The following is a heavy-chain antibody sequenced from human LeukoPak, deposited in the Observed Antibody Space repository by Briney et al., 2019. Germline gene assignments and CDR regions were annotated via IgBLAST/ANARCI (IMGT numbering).Heavy chain of an antibody. V-gene: IGHV4-30-4*01. J-gene: IGHJ4*02. CDR2: IYYSGST. CDR1: GGSISSGDYY. Sequence: SQTLSLTCTVSGGSISSGDYYWNSIRQPPGKGLEWIGYIYYSGSTYYNPSLKSRVTISLDTSKTQFSLRLSSVTAADTAVYYCSRGLRGRSGYYFDSWGQGTLVTVSS. CDR3: SRGLRGRSGYYFDS.